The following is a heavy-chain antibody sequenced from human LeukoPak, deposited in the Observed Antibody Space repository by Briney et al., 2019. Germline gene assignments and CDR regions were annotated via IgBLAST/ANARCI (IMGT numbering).Heavy chain of an antibody. V-gene: IGHV3-53*01. CDR3: ARDSGGETDY. J-gene: IGHJ4*02. D-gene: IGHD2-21*01. CDR1: GVTLSNYA. Sequence: GGSLRLSCVASGVTLSNYAMSWARQAPGKGLEWVSVIYSGGSTYYADSVKGRFTISRDNSKNTLYLQMNSLRAEDTAVYYCARDSGGETDYWGQGTLVTVSS. CDR2: IYSGGST.